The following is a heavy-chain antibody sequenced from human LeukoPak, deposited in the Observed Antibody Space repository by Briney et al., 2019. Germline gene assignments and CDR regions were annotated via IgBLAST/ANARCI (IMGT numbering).Heavy chain of an antibody. J-gene: IGHJ4*02. Sequence: KASETLSLTCSVSGGSIYNSDFYWSWIRQPPGKGLEWIGYIYYSGMTYYNPSLQSRFSISVDTSKNQFSLKLKSVTPADTAVYYCARVWGIVVVPAAYFDYWGQGTLVTVSS. D-gene: IGHD2-2*01. CDR3: ARVWGIVVVPAAYFDY. V-gene: IGHV4-30-4*08. CDR1: GGSIYNSDFY. CDR2: IYYSGMT.